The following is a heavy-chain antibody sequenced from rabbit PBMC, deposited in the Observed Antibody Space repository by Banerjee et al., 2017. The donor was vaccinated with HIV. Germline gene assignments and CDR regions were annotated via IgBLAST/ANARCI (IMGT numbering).Heavy chain of an antibody. V-gene: IGHV1S40*01. CDR2: IYAGDSTS. CDR1: GFPFSSYY. D-gene: IGHD6-1*01. J-gene: IGHJ6*01. CDR3: ARSGVGGYGYDL. Sequence: QSLEESGGDLVQPEGSLTLTCTASGFPFSSYYMCWVRQAPGKGPEWIACIYAGDSTSYYASWAKGRFTISKTSSTTVTLQMTSLTAADTATYFCARSGVGGYGYDLWGQGTLVTVS.